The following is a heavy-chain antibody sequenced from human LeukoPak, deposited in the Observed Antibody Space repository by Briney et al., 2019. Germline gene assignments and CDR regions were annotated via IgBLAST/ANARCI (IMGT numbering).Heavy chain of an antibody. CDR1: GFTFSIFS. CDR3: ARDGGATYYYYYMDV. V-gene: IGHV3-21*01. Sequence: GGSLRLSCAASGFTFSIFSMNWVRQAPGKGLEWVSSISSSSSYIYYADSVKGRFTISRDNAKNSLYLQMNSLRAEDTGVYYCARDGGATYYYYYMDVWGKGTTVTVSS. CDR2: ISSSSSYI. J-gene: IGHJ6*03. D-gene: IGHD1-26*01.